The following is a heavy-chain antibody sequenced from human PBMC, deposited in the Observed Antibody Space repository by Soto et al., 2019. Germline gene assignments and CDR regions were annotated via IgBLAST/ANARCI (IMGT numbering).Heavy chain of an antibody. D-gene: IGHD3-10*01. CDR2: IVGSGGSA. Sequence: GGSLRLSCSASGFTFRSYAMGWVRQGPGKGLEWISTIVGSGGSAYYADSVKGRFTISRDNSKNTLYLQMGSLSVDDTAVYFCAKKGSPSGDHSNWYFDLWGRGTLVTVSS. V-gene: IGHV3-23*01. J-gene: IGHJ2*01. CDR3: AKKGSPSGDHSNWYFDL. CDR1: GFTFRSYA.